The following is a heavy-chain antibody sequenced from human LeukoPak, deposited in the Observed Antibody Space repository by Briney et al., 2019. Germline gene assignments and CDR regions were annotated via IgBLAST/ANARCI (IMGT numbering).Heavy chain of an antibody. V-gene: IGHV1-24*01. D-gene: IGHD1-1*01. J-gene: IGHJ6*02. CDR2: FDPEDGET. Sequence: ASVKVSCKASGGTFSSYAISWVRQAPGQGLEWMGGFDPEDGETIYAQKFQGRVTMTEDTSTDTAYMELSSLRSEDTAVYYCATATYNWNDDRRNYYGMDVWGQGTTVTVSS. CDR3: ATATYNWNDDRRNYYGMDV. CDR1: GGTFSSYA.